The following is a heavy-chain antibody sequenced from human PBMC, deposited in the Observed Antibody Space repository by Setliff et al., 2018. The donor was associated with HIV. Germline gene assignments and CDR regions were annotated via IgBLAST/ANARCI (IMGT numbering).Heavy chain of an antibody. CDR3: ARGGGPDTNFDS. CDR1: GDSISSNNYY. CDR2: IYYSGST. Sequence: SETLSLTCTVSGDSISSNNYYWGWIRQPPGKGLEWIGSIYYSGSTHYKSSLKSRVTISVDTSKNQFSLRLSSVTAADTAVYYCARGGGPDTNFDSWGRGTLVTVSS. J-gene: IGHJ4*02. V-gene: IGHV4-39*07.